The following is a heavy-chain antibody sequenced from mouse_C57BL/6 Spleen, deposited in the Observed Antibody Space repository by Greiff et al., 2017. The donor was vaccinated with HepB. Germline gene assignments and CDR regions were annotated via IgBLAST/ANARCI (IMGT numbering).Heavy chain of an antibody. CDR1: GFTFSDYY. CDR3: ARDYYGRNAMDY. Sequence: EVKVVESEGGLVQPGSSMKLSCTASGFTFSDYYMAWVRQVPEKGLEWVANINYDGSSTYYLDSLKSRFIISRDNAKNILYLQMSSLKSEDTATYYCARDYYGRNAMDYWGQGTSVTVSS. CDR2: INYDGSST. V-gene: IGHV5-16*01. J-gene: IGHJ4*01. D-gene: IGHD1-1*01.